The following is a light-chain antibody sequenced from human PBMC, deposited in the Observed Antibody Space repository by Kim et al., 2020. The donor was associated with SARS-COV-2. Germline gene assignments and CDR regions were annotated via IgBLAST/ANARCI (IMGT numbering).Light chain of an antibody. CDR3: QVWVTTSDHWV. V-gene: IGLV3-21*04. CDR2: SDT. Sequence: SYELTQPPSVAVAPGKTASITCGGNNTGSKSVHWYQQKPGQAPVLVIYSDTDRPSGIPERFSGSNSGNTATLTISGVEAGDEADYYCQVWVTTSDHWVFG. J-gene: IGLJ3*02. CDR1: NTGSKS.